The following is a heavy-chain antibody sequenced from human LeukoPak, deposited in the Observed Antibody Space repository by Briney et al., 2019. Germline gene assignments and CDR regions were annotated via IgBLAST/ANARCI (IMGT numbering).Heavy chain of an antibody. D-gene: IGHD5-12*01. Sequence: SEPLSLTCNVSGSSVSSYYWSWIRHPPGKGPEWIGYFSYSGSTNYNPSLKSRVTISVDTSKNQFSLNLSSVTAADTAVYYCARGPLDSGYTYFDYWGQGTLVSIAS. CDR2: FSYSGST. V-gene: IGHV4-59*02. CDR3: ARGPLDSGYTYFDY. CDR1: GSSVSSYY. J-gene: IGHJ4*02.